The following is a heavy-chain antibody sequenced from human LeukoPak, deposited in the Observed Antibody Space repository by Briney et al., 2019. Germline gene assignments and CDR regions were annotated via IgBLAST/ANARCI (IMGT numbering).Heavy chain of an antibody. CDR2: IYYSGST. CDR3: ARASCSSTSCYNWLDP. CDR1: GGSISSSSYY. V-gene: IGHV4-39*07. Sequence: SETLSLTCTVSGGSISSSSYYWGWIRQPPGKGLEWIGSIYYSGSTYYNPSLKSRVTISVDTSKNQFSLKLSSVTAADTAVYYCARASCSSTSCYNWLDPWGQGTLVTVSS. J-gene: IGHJ5*02. D-gene: IGHD2-2*01.